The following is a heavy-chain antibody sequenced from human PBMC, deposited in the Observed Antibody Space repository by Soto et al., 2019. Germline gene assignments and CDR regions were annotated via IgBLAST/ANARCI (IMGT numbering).Heavy chain of an antibody. Sequence: GESLKISCKASGYRFTNYWIGWVRQRPGKGLEWMGFIYPADSDTRYSPSSQGQVTFSVDTSTATAFLQWNSLKASDTAIYFCATGILGFYFDSWGQGTQVTVSS. CDR2: IYPADSDT. CDR3: ATGILGFYFDS. V-gene: IGHV5-51*01. CDR1: GYRFTNYW. J-gene: IGHJ4*02.